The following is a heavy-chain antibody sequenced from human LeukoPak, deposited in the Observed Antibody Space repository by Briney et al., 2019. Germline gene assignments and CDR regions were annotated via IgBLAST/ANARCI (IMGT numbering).Heavy chain of an antibody. D-gene: IGHD3-10*01. CDR3: ARDLDRTYYYGSGSYYNPPGANWFDP. CDR2: IIPIFGTA. J-gene: IGHJ5*02. Sequence: ASVTVSCKASGGTFSSYAISWVRQAPGQGLEWMGGIIPIFGTANYAQKFQGRVTITADESTSTAYMELSSLRSEDTAVYYCARDLDRTYYYGSGSYYNPPGANWFDPWGQGTLVTVSS. CDR1: GGTFSSYA. V-gene: IGHV1-69*13.